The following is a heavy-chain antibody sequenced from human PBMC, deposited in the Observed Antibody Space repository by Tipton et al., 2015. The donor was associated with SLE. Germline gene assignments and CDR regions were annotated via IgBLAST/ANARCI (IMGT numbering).Heavy chain of an antibody. V-gene: IGHV4-4*02. CDR1: GGSISSSNW. CDR3: ARSSGWHLKFFDY. D-gene: IGHD6-19*01. J-gene: IGHJ4*02. Sequence: TLSLTCAVSGGSISSSNWWSWVRQPPGKGLEWIGEIYHSGSTNYNPSLKSRVTLSVDTSKNQFSLKLSSVTAADTAVYYCARSSGWHLKFFDYWGQGTLVTVSS. CDR2: IYHSGST.